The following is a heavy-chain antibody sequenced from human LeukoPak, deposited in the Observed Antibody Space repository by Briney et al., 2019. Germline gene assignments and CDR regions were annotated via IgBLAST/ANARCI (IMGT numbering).Heavy chain of an antibody. V-gene: IGHV4-39*01. CDR2: IYYSGST. Sequence: PSETLSLTCAVYGGSFSSYYWGWIRQPPGKGLEWIGSIYYSGSTYYNPSLKSRVTISVDTSKNQFSLKLSSVTAADTAVYYCARPGGGSSGWYKDWFDPWGQGTLVTVSS. J-gene: IGHJ5*02. CDR3: ARPGGGSSGWYKDWFDP. D-gene: IGHD6-19*01. CDR1: GGSFSSYY.